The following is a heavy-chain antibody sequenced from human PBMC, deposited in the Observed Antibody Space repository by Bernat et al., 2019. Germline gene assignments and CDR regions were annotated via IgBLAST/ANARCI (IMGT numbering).Heavy chain of an antibody. CDR2: SRNKANSYTT. CDR1: GFIFSDHY. CDR3: AGSYGDYRRFDY. V-gene: IGHV3-72*01. Sequence: EVQLLESGGGLVQPGGSLRLSCAASGFIFSDHYMDWVRQAPGKGLEWVGRSRNKANSYTTEYAASVKGRFTVSRDDSENSLYLQMNSLKTEDTAVYYCAGSYGDYRRFDYWGQGTLVTVSS. D-gene: IGHD4-17*01. J-gene: IGHJ4*02.